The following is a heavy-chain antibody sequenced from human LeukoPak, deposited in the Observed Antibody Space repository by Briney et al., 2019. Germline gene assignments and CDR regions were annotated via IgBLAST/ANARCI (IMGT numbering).Heavy chain of an antibody. Sequence: KPSETLSLTCTVSGASISSYYWSWIRQPPGKGLEWIGYIYYSRSTNYKPSLKSRITISVDTSKNQFSLNLSSVTAADTAVYYCARGDFVVVVAATGAFDIWGQGTMVTVSS. CDR2: IYYSRST. CDR3: ARGDFVVVVAATGAFDI. D-gene: IGHD2-15*01. CDR1: GASISSYY. V-gene: IGHV4-59*01. J-gene: IGHJ3*02.